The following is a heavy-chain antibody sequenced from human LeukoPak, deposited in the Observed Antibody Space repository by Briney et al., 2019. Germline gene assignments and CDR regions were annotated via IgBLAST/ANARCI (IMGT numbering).Heavy chain of an antibody. CDR1: GFTFSSFP. D-gene: IGHD3-16*01. Sequence: PGKSLRLSCAVSGFTFSSFPFHGVPEAPGKGLECGAAISTDGSYKYHGDSVKGRFTISRDNPMNTLYLQMNGLRPDDTAVYYCARSLIPGRWYFDLWGRGTLVTVSS. CDR3: ARSLIPGRWYFDL. CDR2: ISTDGSYK. V-gene: IGHV3-30*04. J-gene: IGHJ2*01.